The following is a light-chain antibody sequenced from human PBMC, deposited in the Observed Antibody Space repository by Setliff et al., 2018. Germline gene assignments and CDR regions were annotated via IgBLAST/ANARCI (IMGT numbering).Light chain of an antibody. J-gene: IGKJ4*01. CDR1: QSLSRGD. CDR3: QLSGSSLRPLT. V-gene: IGKV3-20*01. CDR2: DTS. Sequence: DIVSTQSPGYLSLSPGDRVIISCRASQSLSRGDFAWYQQKPGQAPRLLIYDTSNRATGIPDRFSGSGSGTDFTLTISRLEPEDFAVYYCQLSGSSLRPLTFGGGTKVDIK.